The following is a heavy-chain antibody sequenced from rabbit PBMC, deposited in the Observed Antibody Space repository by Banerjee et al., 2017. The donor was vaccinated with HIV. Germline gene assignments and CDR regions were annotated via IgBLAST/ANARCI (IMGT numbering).Heavy chain of an antibody. CDR3: ARHVDWVGSDL. J-gene: IGHJ4*01. Sequence: QEQLEESGGDLVKPEGSLTLTCTASGFSFSNKYVMCWVRQAPGKGLEWIACINTSSGITVYGTWEKGRFTISRAASTTVALQMAGLTAADTAAYFGARHVDWVGSDLWGPGTLDTVS. V-gene: IGHV1S45*01. CDR2: INTSSGIT. D-gene: IGHD2-1*01. CDR1: GFSFSNKYV.